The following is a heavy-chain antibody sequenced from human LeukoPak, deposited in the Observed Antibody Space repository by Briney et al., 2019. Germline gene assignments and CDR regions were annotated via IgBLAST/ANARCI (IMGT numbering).Heavy chain of an antibody. Sequence: SETLSLTCTVSGGSISSYYWSWIRQPPGKGLECIGYIYYSGSTNYNPSLKSRVTISVDTSKNQFSLKLRSVTATDTAVYYCARLRAGYNTFRFDYWGQGTLVTVSS. CDR3: ARLRAGYNTFRFDY. D-gene: IGHD5-24*01. V-gene: IGHV4-59*08. CDR2: IYYSGST. CDR1: GGSISSYY. J-gene: IGHJ4*02.